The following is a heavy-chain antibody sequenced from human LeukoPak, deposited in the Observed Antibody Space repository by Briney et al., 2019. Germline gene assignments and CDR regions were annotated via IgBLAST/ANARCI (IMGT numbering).Heavy chain of an antibody. CDR2: MNPNSGNT. CDR3: TRGSSGRRDN. CDR1: GYTFTSCD. Sequence: VASVKVSCKASGYTFTSCDINWVRQATGQGLAWMGWMNPNSGNTGYGQSFQGRITMTRDISIGTAYMELSNLTSEDTAIYYCTRGSSGRRDNWGQGTLVTVSA. J-gene: IGHJ4*02. V-gene: IGHV1-8*01. D-gene: IGHD6-19*01.